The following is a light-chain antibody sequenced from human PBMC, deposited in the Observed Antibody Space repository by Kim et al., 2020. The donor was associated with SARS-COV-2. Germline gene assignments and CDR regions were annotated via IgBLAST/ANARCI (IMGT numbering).Light chain of an antibody. CDR1: QTISSR. V-gene: IGKV1-5*01. CDR3: QQYNSYPYT. Sequence: DIQMTQSPSTLSASVGDRVTITCRASQTISSRLAWYQQKPGKAPKLLIYAGSSLESGVPSRFSGSGSGADFTLTISSLQPDDFATYYCQQYNSYPYTFGQGTKLEIK. J-gene: IGKJ2*01. CDR2: AGS.